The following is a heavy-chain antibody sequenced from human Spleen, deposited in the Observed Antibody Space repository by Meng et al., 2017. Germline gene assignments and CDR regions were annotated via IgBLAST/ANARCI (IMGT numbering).Heavy chain of an antibody. CDR1: GGSISTSSYY. CDR3: ASVSGTYSDAFDV. D-gene: IGHD1-26*01. J-gene: IGHJ3*01. Sequence: SETLSLTCTVSGGSISTSSYYWGWVRQPPGKGLEWIGNVYYSGSTYYNPSLKSRVTISVDTSKNQFSLKLSSVTAADTAVYYCASVSGTYSDAFDVWGQGTLVTVSS. V-gene: IGHV4-39*07. CDR2: VYYSGST.